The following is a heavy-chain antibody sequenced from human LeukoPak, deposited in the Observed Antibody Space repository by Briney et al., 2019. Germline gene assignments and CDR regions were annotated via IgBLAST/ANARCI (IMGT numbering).Heavy chain of an antibody. CDR1: GFTFSSYS. V-gene: IGHV3-21*01. Sequence: PGGSLRLSCAASGFTFSSYSMNWVRQAPGKGLEWVSSISSSSSYIYYADSVKGRFTISRDNAKNSLYLQMSSLRAEDTAVYYCARGTRSSGWLSGWHLFDYWGQGTLVTVSS. CDR2: ISSSSSYI. D-gene: IGHD6-19*01. CDR3: ARGTRSSGWLSGWHLFDY. J-gene: IGHJ4*02.